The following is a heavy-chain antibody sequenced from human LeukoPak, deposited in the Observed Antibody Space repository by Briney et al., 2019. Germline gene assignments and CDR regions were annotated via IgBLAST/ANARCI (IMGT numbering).Heavy chain of an antibody. CDR3: ARQRSGSYSHDAFDI. Sequence: GGSLRLSCAVSGFTVSSNYMSWVRQAPAKGLEWVSVIYSGGSTYYADSVKGRFTISRDNSKNKMYLQMNTLRAEDTAVYYCARQRSGSYSHDAFDIWGQGTMVTVSS. V-gene: IGHV3-66*04. CDR1: GFTVSSNY. J-gene: IGHJ3*02. D-gene: IGHD1-26*01. CDR2: IYSGGST.